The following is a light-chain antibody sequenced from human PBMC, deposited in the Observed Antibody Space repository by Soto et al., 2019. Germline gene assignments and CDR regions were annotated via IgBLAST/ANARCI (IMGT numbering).Light chain of an antibody. CDR3: QQGSNWPPGLT. Sequence: IGLTQSPATLSLSPGERATLSCRASQSVSSYLAWYQQKPGQAPRLLIYDASNRATGIPARFSGSGSGTDFTLTISSLEPEDFAVYYCQQGSNWPPGLTFGGGTKVDNK. CDR1: QSVSSY. J-gene: IGKJ4*01. CDR2: DAS. V-gene: IGKV3-11*01.